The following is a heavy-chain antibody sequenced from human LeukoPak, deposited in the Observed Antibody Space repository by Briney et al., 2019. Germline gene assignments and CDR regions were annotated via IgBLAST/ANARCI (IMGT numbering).Heavy chain of an antibody. J-gene: IGHJ3*02. CDR3: AKGYSSGWGRAFDI. CDR1: GFTFSSYA. Sequence: GTSLRLSCAASGFTFSSYAIHWVRQAPGKGLEWVAVISFDGTDAFYADSVKGRFTISRDNSKNTLYLQMNSLRAEDTAVYYCAKGYSSGWGRAFDIWGQGTMVTVSS. D-gene: IGHD6-19*01. V-gene: IGHV3-30*04. CDR2: ISFDGTDA.